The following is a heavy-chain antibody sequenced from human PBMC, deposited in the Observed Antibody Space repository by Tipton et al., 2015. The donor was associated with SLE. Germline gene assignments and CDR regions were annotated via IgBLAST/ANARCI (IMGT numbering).Heavy chain of an antibody. V-gene: IGHV3-30*18. D-gene: IGHD3-10*01. CDR3: AKDAFGETYYFDY. Sequence: SLRLSCAASGFTFSSYGMHWVRQAPGKGLEWVAVISYDGSNKYYADSVKGRFTISRDNSKNTLYLQMNSLRAEDTAVYYCAKDAFGETYYFDYWGQGTLVTVSS. J-gene: IGHJ4*02. CDR2: ISYDGSNK. CDR1: GFTFSSYG.